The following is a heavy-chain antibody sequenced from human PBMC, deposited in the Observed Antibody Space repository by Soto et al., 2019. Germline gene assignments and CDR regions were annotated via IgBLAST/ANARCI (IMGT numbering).Heavy chain of an antibody. J-gene: IGHJ4*02. CDR1: GFTFSSYA. V-gene: IGHV3-23*01. Sequence: PGGSLRLSCAASGFTFSSYAMSWVRQAPGKGLEWVSAISGSGGSTYYADSVKGRFTISRDNSKNTLYLQMNSLRAEDTAVYYCAKDRFSSTSKRSQPFDYWGQGTLVTVSS. CDR2: ISGSGGST. CDR3: AKDRFSSTSKRSQPFDY. D-gene: IGHD2-2*01.